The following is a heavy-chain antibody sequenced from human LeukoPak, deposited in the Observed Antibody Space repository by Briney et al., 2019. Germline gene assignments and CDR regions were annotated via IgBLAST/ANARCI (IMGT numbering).Heavy chain of an antibody. Sequence: ETLSLTFIFSLGSISSSIYYWGWIRQPPGKGVEWIWSIYYSRSTYYTPSLKSRVTISVHTSKNQFSLKLSSVTAPATAVYHCARALSVAAAFDYWGQGTLVTVSS. CDR1: LGSISSSIYY. D-gene: IGHD6-13*01. V-gene: IGHV4-39*07. CDR3: ARALSVAAAFDY. CDR2: IYYSRST. J-gene: IGHJ4*02.